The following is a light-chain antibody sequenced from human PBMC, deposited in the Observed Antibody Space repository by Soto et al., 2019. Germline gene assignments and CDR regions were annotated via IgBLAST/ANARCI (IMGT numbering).Light chain of an antibody. J-gene: IGKJ3*01. CDR3: QQYGTPVLFT. V-gene: IGKV3-20*01. Sequence: EIVLTQSPGSLSLSPGERATLSCRASQSVGDNYLAWYQQKPGQAPRLLIYGASSRATGIPDRFSGSGSGTDFTLTISRLEPEDFAVYYCQQYGTPVLFTFGPGTKVDIK. CDR2: GAS. CDR1: QSVGDNY.